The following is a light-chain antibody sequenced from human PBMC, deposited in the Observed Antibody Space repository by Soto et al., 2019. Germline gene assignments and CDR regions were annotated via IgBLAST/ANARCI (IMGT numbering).Light chain of an antibody. J-gene: IGLJ3*02. CDR2: WNN. CDR3: ATWDDSLNGPV. CDR1: SSNLGDNT. V-gene: IGLV1-44*01. Sequence: QSVLTQPPSASGTPGQRVTISCSGSSSNLGDNTVNWYQQLPGTAPKLLIYWNNRRPSEVPDRFSGSKSGTSASLAISGLQSDDEADYYCATWDDSLNGPVFGGGTKLTVL.